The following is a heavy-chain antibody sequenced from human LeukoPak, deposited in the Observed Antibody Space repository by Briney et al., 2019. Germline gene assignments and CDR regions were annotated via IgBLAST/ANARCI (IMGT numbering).Heavy chain of an antibody. V-gene: IGHV4-38-2*02. J-gene: IGHJ6*04. CDR3: ARESSSSWRGMDV. CDR2: IYHSGST. Sequence: SETLSLTCTVSGYSISSGYYWGWIRQPPGTGLEWIGSIYHSGSTYYNPSLKSRVTISVDTSKNQFSLKLSSVTAADTAVYYCARESSSSWRGMDVWGKGTTVTVSS. D-gene: IGHD6-13*01. CDR1: GYSISSGYY.